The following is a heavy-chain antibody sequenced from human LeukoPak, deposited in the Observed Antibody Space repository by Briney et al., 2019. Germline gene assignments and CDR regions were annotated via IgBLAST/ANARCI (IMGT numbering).Heavy chain of an antibody. CDR1: GGSITSSSYY. CDR2: IYYSGST. V-gene: IGHV4-39*07. Sequence: SETLSLTCSVSGGSITSSSYYWGWIRQPPGKGLEWLGSIYYSGSTYYNPSLKSRVTISVDTSKNQFSLKLSSVTAADTALYYCARVKYNSGWFDGGIDPWGQGTLVTVSS. D-gene: IGHD6-19*01. J-gene: IGHJ5*02. CDR3: ARVKYNSGWFDGGIDP.